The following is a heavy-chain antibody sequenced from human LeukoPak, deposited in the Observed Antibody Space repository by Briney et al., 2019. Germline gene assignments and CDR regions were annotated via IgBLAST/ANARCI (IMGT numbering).Heavy chain of an antibody. J-gene: IGHJ4*02. V-gene: IGHV3-9*01. D-gene: IGHD5-18*01. CDR1: GFTFDDYA. Sequence: GGSLRLSCAASGFTFDDYAMHWVRQAPGKGLEWVSGISWNSGSIGYADSVKGRFTISRDNAKNSLYLQMNSLRAEDTAVYYCAAEGYSYGYDWGQGTLVTVSS. CDR2: ISWNSGSI. CDR3: AAEGYSYGYD.